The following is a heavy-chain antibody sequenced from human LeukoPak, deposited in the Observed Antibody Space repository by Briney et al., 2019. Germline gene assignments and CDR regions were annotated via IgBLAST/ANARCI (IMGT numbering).Heavy chain of an antibody. CDR1: GGSISSHY. V-gene: IGHV4-59*11. D-gene: IGHD1-26*01. J-gene: IGHJ4*02. CDR3: AREGSRWVDFEF. Sequence: SETLSLTCTVSGGSISSHYWTWIRQPLGEGLEWIGYIHHSGSTNYNPSLKSRVTISLDTSKSQFSLTMTSVTAADTAVYYCAREGSRWVDFEFWGQGTLVTVSS. CDR2: IHHSGST.